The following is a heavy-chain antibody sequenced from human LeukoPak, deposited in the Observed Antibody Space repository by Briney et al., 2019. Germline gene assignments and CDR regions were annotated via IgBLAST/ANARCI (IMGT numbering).Heavy chain of an antibody. CDR1: GFTFSSYG. Sequence: GGSLTLSCAASGFTFSSYGMHWVRQAPGQGLEWVAFIRYDGSNKYYADSVKGRFTISRDNSKNTLYLQMNSLRAEHTAVYYCAKDLLRSRYYYDSSGSYNWFDPWGQGTLVTVSS. CDR3: AKDLLRSRYYYDSSGSYNWFDP. D-gene: IGHD3-22*01. CDR2: IRYDGSNK. V-gene: IGHV3-30*02. J-gene: IGHJ5*02.